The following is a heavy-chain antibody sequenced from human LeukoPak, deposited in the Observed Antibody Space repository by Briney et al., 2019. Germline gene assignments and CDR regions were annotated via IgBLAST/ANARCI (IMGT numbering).Heavy chain of an antibody. V-gene: IGHV3-30*18. CDR2: ISYDGSNK. D-gene: IGHD3-10*01. CDR1: GFTFSSYG. Sequence: GGSLRLSCAASGFTFSSYGMHWVRQAPGKGLEWVAVISYDGSNKYYADSVKGRFTISRDNAKNSLFLQMNSLRAEDTAVYYCAKDRSAYYYGSGILKGFGYWGQGTLVTVFS. J-gene: IGHJ4*02. CDR3: AKDRSAYYYGSGILKGFGY.